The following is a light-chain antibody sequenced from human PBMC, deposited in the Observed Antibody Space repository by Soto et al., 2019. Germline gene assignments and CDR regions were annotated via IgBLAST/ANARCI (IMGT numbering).Light chain of an antibody. CDR2: DAS. Sequence: EIVMTQSPATLSVSPGERATLSCRASQSVASKFAWYQQRPSQATGLLIYDASTRATGIPARFSGSGSGTEFTLTISSLQSEDFAVYYCQQYKMWPLTFGGGTKVEI. V-gene: IGKV3-15*01. CDR1: QSVASK. J-gene: IGKJ4*01. CDR3: QQYKMWPLT.